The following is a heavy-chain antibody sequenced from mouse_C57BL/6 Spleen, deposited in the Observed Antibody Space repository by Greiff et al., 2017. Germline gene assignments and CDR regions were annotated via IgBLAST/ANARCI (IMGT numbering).Heavy chain of an antibody. D-gene: IGHD2-4*01. J-gene: IGHJ4*01. V-gene: IGHV5-17*01. CDR1: GFTFSDYG. CDR2: ISSGSSTI. Sequence: EVKLMESGGGLVKPGGSLKLSCAASGFTFSDYGMHWVRQAPEKGLEWVAYISSGSSTIYYADTVKGRFTISRDNAKNTLFLQMTSLRSEDTAMYYCARGPFYYDYDGGYYYAMDYWGQGTSVTVSS. CDR3: ARGPFYYDYDGGYYYAMDY.